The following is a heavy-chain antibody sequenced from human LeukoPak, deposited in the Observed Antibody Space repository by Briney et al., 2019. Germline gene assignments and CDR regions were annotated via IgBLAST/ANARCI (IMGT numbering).Heavy chain of an antibody. CDR3: ARSYSSGYPDYYYYGMDV. Sequence: PGGSLRLSCVASGFIVSNNYMSWVRQAPGKGLEWVAVIWYDGSNKYYADSVKGRFTISRDNSKNTLYLQMNSLRAEDTAVYYCARSYSSGYPDYYYYGMDVWGQGTTVTVSS. V-gene: IGHV3-33*08. CDR1: GFIVSNNY. CDR2: IWYDGSNK. D-gene: IGHD6-19*01. J-gene: IGHJ6*02.